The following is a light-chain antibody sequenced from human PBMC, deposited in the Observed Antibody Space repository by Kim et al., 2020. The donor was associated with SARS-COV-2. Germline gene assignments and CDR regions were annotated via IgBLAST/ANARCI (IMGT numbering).Light chain of an antibody. J-gene: IGLJ2*01. CDR3: QAWDSSTVV. V-gene: IGLV3-1*01. CDR2: QDS. Sequence: VSPGQTASITCSGDKLGDKDACWYQKKPGQSPVLVIYQDSKRPSGIPERFSGSNAGNTATLTISGTQAMDEADYYCQAWDSSTVVFGGGTQLTVL. CDR1: KLGDKD.